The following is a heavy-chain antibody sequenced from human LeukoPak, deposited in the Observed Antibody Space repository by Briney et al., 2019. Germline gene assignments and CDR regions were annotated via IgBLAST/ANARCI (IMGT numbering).Heavy chain of an antibody. CDR1: GYTFTGYH. J-gene: IGHJ3*02. Sequence: ASVKVSCKASGYTFTGYHMHWVRQAPGQGLEWMGWINPNSGGTNYAQKFQGRVTMTRDTSISTAYMELSRLRSDDTAVYYCAREGRCSGGSCYLGAFDIWGQGTMVTVSS. CDR3: AREGRCSGGSCYLGAFDI. D-gene: IGHD2-15*01. V-gene: IGHV1-2*02. CDR2: INPNSGGT.